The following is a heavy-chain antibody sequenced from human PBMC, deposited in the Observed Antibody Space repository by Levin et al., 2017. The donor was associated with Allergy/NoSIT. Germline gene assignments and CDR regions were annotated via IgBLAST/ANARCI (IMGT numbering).Heavy chain of an antibody. D-gene: IGHD6-13*01. J-gene: IGHJ5*02. V-gene: IGHV3-23*01. CDR1: GFTFSSYA. Sequence: GGSLRLSCAASGFTFSSYAMSWVRQAPGKGLEWVSAISGSGGSTYYADSVKGRFTISRDNSKNTLYLQMNSLRAEDTALYYCAKGDSSSWYEANWFDPWGQGTLVTVSS. CDR2: ISGSGGST. CDR3: AKGDSSSWYEANWFDP.